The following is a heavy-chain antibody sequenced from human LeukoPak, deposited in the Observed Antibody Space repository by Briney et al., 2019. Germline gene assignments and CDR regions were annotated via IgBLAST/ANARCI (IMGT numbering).Heavy chain of an antibody. V-gene: IGHV3-23*01. CDR2: ISGSGGST. CDR1: GFTFSSYA. Sequence: QPGGSLRLSCAASGFTFSSYAMSWVRQAPGKGRGGVSAISGSGGSTYYADSVKGRFTISRDNSKNTLYLQMNSLRAEDTAVYYCAKAGWELLGQYYYYMDVWGKGTTVTVSS. J-gene: IGHJ6*03. CDR3: AKAGWELLGQYYYYMDV. D-gene: IGHD1-26*01.